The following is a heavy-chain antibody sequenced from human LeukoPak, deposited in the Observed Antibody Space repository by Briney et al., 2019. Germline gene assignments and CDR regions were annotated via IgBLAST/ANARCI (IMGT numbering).Heavy chain of an antibody. D-gene: IGHD2-21*02. CDR3: AKDPDCGGDCFENWFDP. CDR1: GFTFSSYA. Sequence: GGSLRLSCAASGFTFSSYAMSWVRQAPGKGLEWVSAISGNGGSTYYADSVKGRFTISRDNSKNTLYLQMNSLRAEDTAVYYCAKDPDCGGDCFENWFDPWGQGTLVTVSS. V-gene: IGHV3-23*01. CDR2: ISGNGGST. J-gene: IGHJ5*02.